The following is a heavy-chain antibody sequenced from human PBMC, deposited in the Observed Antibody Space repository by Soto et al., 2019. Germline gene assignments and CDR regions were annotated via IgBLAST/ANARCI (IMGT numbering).Heavy chain of an antibody. V-gene: IGHV3-30*04. CDR2: ISYDGSNK. CDR1: GFNFSNYA. Sequence: PGGSLRLSCAASGFNFSNYAMHWVRQAPGKGLEWVAFISYDGSNKYYADSVKGRFTISRDNSKNTLYLQMNSLRAEDTTVYYCAKDHAGRICSGGSCYSFAYGMDVWGQGTTVTVSS. J-gene: IGHJ6*02. CDR3: AKDHAGRICSGGSCYSFAYGMDV. D-gene: IGHD2-15*01.